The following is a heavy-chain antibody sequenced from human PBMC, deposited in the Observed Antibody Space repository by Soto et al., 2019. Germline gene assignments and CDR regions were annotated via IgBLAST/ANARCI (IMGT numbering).Heavy chain of an antibody. CDR3: AADPPKFFTGYYYGMDV. Sequence: GASVKVSCKASGGTFSSYAISWVRQAPGQGLEWMGGITPIFGTANYAQKFQERVTITRDMSTSTAYMELSSLRSEDTAVYYCAADPPKFFTGYYYGMDVWGQGTTVTVSS. D-gene: IGHD3-3*01. CDR1: GGTFSSYA. CDR2: ITPIFGTA. J-gene: IGHJ6*02. V-gene: IGHV1-69*05.